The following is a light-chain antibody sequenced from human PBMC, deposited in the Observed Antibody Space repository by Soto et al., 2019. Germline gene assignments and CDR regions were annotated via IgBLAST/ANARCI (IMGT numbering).Light chain of an antibody. J-gene: IGKJ1*01. V-gene: IGKV3-20*01. CDR2: GAS. CDR1: QSVRSNF. CDR3: QRYDSLRT. Sequence: EIVLTQSPGTVSSSPGERATLSCRASQSVRSNFLAWYQQKPGQAPRLLIYGASNRATGIPDRFSGSGSGTDFTLTITRLEPEDFAMYYCQRYDSLRTFGQGTKVDIK.